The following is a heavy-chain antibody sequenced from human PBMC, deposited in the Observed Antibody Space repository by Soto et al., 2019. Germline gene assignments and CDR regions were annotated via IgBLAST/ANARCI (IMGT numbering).Heavy chain of an antibody. CDR1: GGSISSGGYY. J-gene: IGHJ5*02. CDR2: IYYSGST. CDR3: ARSNSRVNWFDP. V-gene: IGHV4-31*03. D-gene: IGHD6-13*01. Sequence: PSETLSLTCTVSGGSISSGGYYWSWIRQHPGKGLEWIGYIYYSGSTYYNPSLKSRVAISVGTSKNQFSLKLSSVTAADTAVYYCARSNSRVNWFDPWGQGTLVTVSS.